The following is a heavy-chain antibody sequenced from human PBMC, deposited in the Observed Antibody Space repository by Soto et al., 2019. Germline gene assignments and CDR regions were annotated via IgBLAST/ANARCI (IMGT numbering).Heavy chain of an antibody. CDR1: GFSLGTYGVG. V-gene: IGHV2-5*02. Sequence: QITLNESGPSLVKPRQTLTLTCTFSGFSLGTYGVGVGWIRQPPGKALEWLALIYWDDDNRYSPSLKSRLTITKDTSKRQVFLTLTNMDPVDTATYYCAHRGGGIVDWYFDLWGRGTPVILSS. CDR3: AHRGGGIVDWYFDL. CDR2: IYWDDDN. J-gene: IGHJ2*01. D-gene: IGHD1-26*01.